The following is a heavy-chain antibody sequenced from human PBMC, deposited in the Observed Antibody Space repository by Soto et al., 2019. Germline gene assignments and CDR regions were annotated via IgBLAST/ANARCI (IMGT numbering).Heavy chain of an antibody. CDR1: GFTFSSHG. CDR2: IWYDGSNK. CDR3: ARWGPDKVLDY. Sequence: QAQLVESGGGVVQPGRSLRVSCAASGFTFSSHGMHWVRQAPGKGLEWMAVIWYDGSNKYYGESVKGRFIISRDNSKNTVDLQMNSLRAEDTAIYYCARWGPDKVLDYWGQGTLVTVSS. V-gene: IGHV3-33*01. D-gene: IGHD3-16*01. J-gene: IGHJ4*02.